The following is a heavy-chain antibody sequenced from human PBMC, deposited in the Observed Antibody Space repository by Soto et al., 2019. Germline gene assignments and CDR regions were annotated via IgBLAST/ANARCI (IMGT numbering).Heavy chain of an antibody. V-gene: IGHV3-21*01. CDR2: ISTTSSYI. CDR3: ARGSNGDLDY. J-gene: IGHJ4*02. CDR1: GFTFSGYS. Sequence: VGSLRLSCAASGFTFSGYSMNWVRQAPGKGLEWVSFISTTSSYIYYADSVKGRFTISRDNAENSLYLQMNSLRADDTAVYYCARGSNGDLDYWGQGTLVNVSS. D-gene: IGHD2-8*01.